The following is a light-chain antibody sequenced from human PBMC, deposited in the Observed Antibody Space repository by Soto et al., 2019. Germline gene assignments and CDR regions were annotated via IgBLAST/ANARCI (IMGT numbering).Light chain of an antibody. CDR2: DAS. CDR1: QSVSSY. J-gene: IGKJ3*01. Sequence: EIVLTQSPATLSLSPGERATLSCRASQSVSSYLAWYQQKPGQAPRLLIYDASNRATGIPARFSGSGSGTDFTLTISSLEPEDFAVHYCQQRSNCLFTFGPGTKVDIK. CDR3: QQRSNCLFT. V-gene: IGKV3-11*01.